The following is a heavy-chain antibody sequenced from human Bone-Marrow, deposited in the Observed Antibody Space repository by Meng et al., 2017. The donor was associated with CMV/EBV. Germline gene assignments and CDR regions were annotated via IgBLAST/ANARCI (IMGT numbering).Heavy chain of an antibody. CDR2: VRDDGSLK. V-gene: IGHV3-30*02. CDR1: GFTFSSYA. J-gene: IGHJ4*02. D-gene: IGHD3-22*01. Sequence: GGSLRLSCAASGFTFSSYAMSWVRQAPGKGLEWVAFVRDDGSLKYSADSVKGRFTISRDNSKNTLFLQLNTLRAEDTAMYYCARDWGDYYDSSGYYEHWGQGTLVTAPQ. CDR3: ARDWGDYYDSSGYYEH.